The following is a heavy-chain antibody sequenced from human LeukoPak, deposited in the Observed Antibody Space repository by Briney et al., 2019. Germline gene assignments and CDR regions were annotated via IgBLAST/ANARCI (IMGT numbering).Heavy chain of an antibody. J-gene: IGHJ4*02. D-gene: IGHD3-10*01. V-gene: IGHV3-23*01. CDR1: GFSFSSYA. CDR3: AKRNTMVRGGPCFDY. Sequence: QTGGSLRLSCAASGFSFSSYAMNWVRQVPGKGLEWVSIIFGNGDTTYYADSVKGRFTVSRDNSKDTLYLQMNDLRPDDTAIYYCAKRNTMVRGGPCFDYWGQGLLVTVSS. CDR2: IFGNGDTT.